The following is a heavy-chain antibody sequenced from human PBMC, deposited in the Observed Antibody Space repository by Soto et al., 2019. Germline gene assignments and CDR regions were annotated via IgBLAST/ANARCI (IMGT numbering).Heavy chain of an antibody. CDR1: GYTFTRYA. D-gene: IGHD3-10*01. V-gene: IGHV1-3*04. J-gene: IGHJ2*01. CDR3: AREGVNYGWYFDL. CDR2: INIGNGKT. Sequence: VQLVQSGAEVRKPGASVKVSCKASGYTFTRYAMHWVRQAPGQRLEWVGWINIGNGKTKYSQKFQGRVTITRDTSATTVYLELSSLRSEDTAVYYCAREGVNYGWYFDLWGRGTLATVSS.